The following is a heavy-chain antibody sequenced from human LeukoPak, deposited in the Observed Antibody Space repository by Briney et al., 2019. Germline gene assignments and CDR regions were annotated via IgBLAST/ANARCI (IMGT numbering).Heavy chain of an antibody. J-gene: IGHJ4*02. V-gene: IGHV3-30*03. CDR1: GFTFSSYG. Sequence: PGRSLRLSCAASGFTFSSYGMHWVRQAPGKGLEWVAVISYDGSNKYYVDSVKGRFTISRDNSKNTLYLQMNSLRAEDTAVYYCASGDYDYVWGSYRYNDYWGQGTLVTVSS. CDR3: ASGDYDYVWGSYRYNDY. CDR2: ISYDGSNK. D-gene: IGHD3-16*02.